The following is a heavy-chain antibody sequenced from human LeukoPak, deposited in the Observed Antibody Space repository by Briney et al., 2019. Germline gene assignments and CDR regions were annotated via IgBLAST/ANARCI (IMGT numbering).Heavy chain of an antibody. CDR3: AREGDILTAFDY. CDR1: GFTFSSYS. Sequence: GGSLRLSCAASGFTFSSYSMNWVRQAPGKGLEWVSSISSSSSYIYYAGSVKGRFTISRDNAKKSLYLQMDSLRAEDTAVYYCAREGDILTAFDYWGQGTLVTVSS. D-gene: IGHD3-9*01. J-gene: IGHJ4*02. V-gene: IGHV3-21*01. CDR2: ISSSSSYI.